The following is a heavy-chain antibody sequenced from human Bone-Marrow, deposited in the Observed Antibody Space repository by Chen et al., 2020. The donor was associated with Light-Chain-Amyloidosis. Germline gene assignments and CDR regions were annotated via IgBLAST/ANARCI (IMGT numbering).Heavy chain of an antibody. CDR2: ISATGGSV. CDR3: ARDSDGFGWIDF. J-gene: IGHJ4*02. CDR1: GFSFRSHG. V-gene: IGHV3-23*01. D-gene: IGHD6-19*01. Sequence: EVKLLEYGGGLVQPGGSLRLSCAASGFSFRSHGMAWVRQTPGKGLQWVSSISATGGSVYYADSVKVRLSISRDNSGDTLSLQINSLRAEDTAMYYCARDSDGFGWIDFWGRGTLVTV.